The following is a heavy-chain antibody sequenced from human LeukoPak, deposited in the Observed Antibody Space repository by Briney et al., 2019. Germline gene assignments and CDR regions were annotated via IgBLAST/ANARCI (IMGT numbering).Heavy chain of an antibody. J-gene: IGHJ4*02. Sequence: ASVKVSCKASGYTFTSNYIHWVRQAPGQGLERMGMIYPRDGSTSYAQKFQGRVTVTRDTSTSTVHMELSGLRSEDTAVYYCARDQEGFDYWGQGTLVTVSS. CDR2: IYPRDGST. V-gene: IGHV1-46*01. CDR3: ARDQEGFDY. CDR1: GYTFTSNY.